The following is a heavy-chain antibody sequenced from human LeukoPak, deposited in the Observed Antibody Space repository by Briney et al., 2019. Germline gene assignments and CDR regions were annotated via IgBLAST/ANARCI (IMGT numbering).Heavy chain of an antibody. CDR2: LRGNDET. J-gene: IGHJ4*02. V-gene: IGHV3-23*01. Sequence: GGSLRLSCAASGFSFRNYAMSSVRQAPARGPEWVSSLRGNDETFYADSVKGRFTLSRDDSKNTVFLQLNDLRVEDTAIYYCAKASRVSNADAVWWGQGTQVTVSS. CDR3: AKASRVSNADAVW. CDR1: GFSFRNYA. D-gene: IGHD1-1*01.